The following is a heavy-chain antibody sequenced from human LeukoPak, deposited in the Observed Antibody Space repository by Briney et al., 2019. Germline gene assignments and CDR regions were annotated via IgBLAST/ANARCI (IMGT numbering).Heavy chain of an antibody. V-gene: IGHV3-21*01. CDR1: GFTFTTDS. J-gene: IGHJ4*02. CDR2: ISSGSSAI. D-gene: IGHD4-17*01. CDR3: ARGHTAVTRHFDF. Sequence: GGSLRLSWAASGFTFTTDSMTWVRQAPGKGLEWGSIISSGSSAIFSADALKARFTISRDDAKNLLYLDMNSLRAEDTAVYYCARGHTAVTRHFDFWGQGTLVTVSS.